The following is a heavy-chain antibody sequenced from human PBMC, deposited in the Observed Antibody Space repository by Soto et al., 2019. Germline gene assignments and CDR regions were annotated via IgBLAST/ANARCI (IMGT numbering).Heavy chain of an antibody. Sequence: EVQLLESGGHLVQPGGSLRLSCAASGFAFGNYALNWVRQAPGKGLEWVSAISATGGSTYYADSVKGRFSISRDNSKKTLYLEMNSLGAEDTAVYYCAKDGGYEVYFDQWGQGPLVTVSS. CDR2: ISATGGST. D-gene: IGHD5-12*01. V-gene: IGHV3-23*01. CDR3: AKDGGYEVYFDQ. J-gene: IGHJ4*02. CDR1: GFAFGNYA.